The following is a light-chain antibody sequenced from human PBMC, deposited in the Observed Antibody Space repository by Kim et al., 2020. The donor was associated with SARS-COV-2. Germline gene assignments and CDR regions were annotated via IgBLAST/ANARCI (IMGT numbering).Light chain of an antibody. CDR1: KLGDKY. Sequence: VRVAPGRTASITCSGDKLGDKYACWYQQKPGQSPVLVIYQDSKRPSGIPERFSGSNSGNTATLTISGTQAMDEADYYCQAWDSNTVFGGGTQLTVL. CDR2: QDS. V-gene: IGLV3-1*01. CDR3: QAWDSNTV. J-gene: IGLJ2*01.